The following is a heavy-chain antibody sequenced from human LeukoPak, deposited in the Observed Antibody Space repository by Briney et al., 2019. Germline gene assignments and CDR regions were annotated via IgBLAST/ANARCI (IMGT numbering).Heavy chain of an antibody. CDR3: ARDGAPDAHCSSTSCAIR. D-gene: IGHD2-2*01. CDR2: IKQDGSEK. V-gene: IGHV3-7*01. J-gene: IGHJ4*02. CDR1: GFTFSIYW. Sequence: GGSLRLSCAASGFTFSIYWMNWVRQAPGKGLEWVANIKQDGSEKYYVDSEKGRFTISRDNAKNSLYLQMNSLRAEDTAVYYCARDGAPDAHCSSTSCAIRWGQGTLVTVSS.